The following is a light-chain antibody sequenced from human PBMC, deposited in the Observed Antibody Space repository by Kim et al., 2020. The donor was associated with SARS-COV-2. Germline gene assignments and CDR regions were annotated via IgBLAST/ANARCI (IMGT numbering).Light chain of an antibody. Sequence: QSALTQPASVSGSPGQSITISCTGTSSDVGSYNLVSWYQQHPGKAPKLMIYEVSKRPSGVSNRFSGSKSGNTASLTISGLQAEDEADYYCCSYAGSSNVVFGGGTQLNVL. J-gene: IGLJ2*01. CDR1: SSDVGSYNL. CDR3: CSYAGSSNVV. CDR2: EVS. V-gene: IGLV2-23*02.